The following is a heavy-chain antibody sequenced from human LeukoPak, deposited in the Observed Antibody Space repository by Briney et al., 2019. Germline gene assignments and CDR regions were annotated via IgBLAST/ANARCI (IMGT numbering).Heavy chain of an antibody. Sequence: SETLSLTCTVSGGSISSSSYYWGWIRQPPGKGLEWIGSIYYSGSTYYNPSLKNRVTISVDTSNNQFSLRLTSVTAADTAVYYCARSYGSGRYGPQFDYWGQGTLVTVSS. CDR1: GGSISSSSYY. D-gene: IGHD3-10*01. J-gene: IGHJ4*02. CDR3: ARSYGSGRYGPQFDY. V-gene: IGHV4-39*07. CDR2: IYYSGST.